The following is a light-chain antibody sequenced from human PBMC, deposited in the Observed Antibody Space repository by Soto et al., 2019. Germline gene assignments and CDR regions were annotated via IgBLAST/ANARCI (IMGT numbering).Light chain of an antibody. CDR2: EVT. Sequence: QSVLTQPASVSGSPGQSITISCTGTSSDVGNYNLVSWYQQHPGKAPKVMIYEVTKRPSGVSNRFSGSRSGNTASLTISGLQAEDEADYYCCSYAGSSTYVFGTGTKLTVL. J-gene: IGLJ1*01. CDR1: SSDVGNYNL. CDR3: CSYAGSSTYV. V-gene: IGLV2-23*02.